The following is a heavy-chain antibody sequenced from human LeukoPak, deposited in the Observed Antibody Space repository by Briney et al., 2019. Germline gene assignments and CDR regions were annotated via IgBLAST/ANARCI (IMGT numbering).Heavy chain of an antibody. CDR3: AKAIYSYGPFDY. CDR2: VSSTSSFI. V-gene: IGHV3-21*01. D-gene: IGHD5-18*01. J-gene: IGHJ4*02. Sequence: GGSLRLSCAASGFTFSSYSINWVRQAPGKGLEWVSCVSSTSSFIYYADSVKGRFTISRDNAKNSLYLQMNSLRAEDTAVYYCAKAIYSYGPFDYWGQGTLVTVSS. CDR1: GFTFSSYS.